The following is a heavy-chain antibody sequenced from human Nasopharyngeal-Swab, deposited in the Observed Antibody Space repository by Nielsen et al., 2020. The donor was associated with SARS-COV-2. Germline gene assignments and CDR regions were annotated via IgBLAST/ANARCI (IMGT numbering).Heavy chain of an antibody. D-gene: IGHD3-10*01. J-gene: IGHJ4*02. CDR2: IYTSGST. CDR3: ARESLHYYGSGSYYNVLDY. V-gene: IGHV4-4*07. Sequence: ETRSLTGTVSGGSISSYYWSGIRQPAGKGLEGIGRIYTSGSTNYNPSLKSRVTMSVDTSKNQFSLKLSSVTAADTAVYYCARESLHYYGSGSYYNVLDYWGQGTLVTVSS. CDR1: GGSISSYY.